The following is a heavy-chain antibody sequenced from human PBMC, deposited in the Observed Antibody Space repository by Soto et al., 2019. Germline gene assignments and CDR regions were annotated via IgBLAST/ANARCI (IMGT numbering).Heavy chain of an antibody. V-gene: IGHV3-23*01. Sequence: GGSMRVSCAASGFTISSYIRAWVRQATGRGPEWVSGIIQDGTTYYADSVKGRFTISRDNSRNSVYLQMITLRGEDTAVYYCAKDLRPDGVWDFDSWGQGTLVTVSS. D-gene: IGHD4-17*01. CDR1: GFTISSYI. J-gene: IGHJ4*02. CDR2: IIQDGTT. CDR3: AKDLRPDGVWDFDS.